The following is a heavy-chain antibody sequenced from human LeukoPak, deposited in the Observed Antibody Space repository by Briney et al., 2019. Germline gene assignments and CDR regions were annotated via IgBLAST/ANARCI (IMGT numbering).Heavy chain of an antibody. CDR2: IYHSGST. D-gene: IGHD6-19*01. CDR3: ARRSVAGTFYYFDY. CDR1: GYSISSGYY. V-gene: IGHV4-38-2*02. Sequence: SETLSLTCTVSGYSISSGYYWGWIRQPPGKGLEWIGSIYHSGSTYYNPSLKSRVTISVDTSKNQFSLKLSSVTAADTAVYYCARRSVAGTFYYFDYWGQGTLVTVSS. J-gene: IGHJ4*02.